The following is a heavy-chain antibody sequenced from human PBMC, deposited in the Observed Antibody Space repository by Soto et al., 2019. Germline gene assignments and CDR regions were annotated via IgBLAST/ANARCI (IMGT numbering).Heavy chain of an antibody. D-gene: IGHD4-4*01. CDR2: ISAYNGNT. CDR1: GYTFTSYG. Sequence: ASVKVSCKASGYTFTSYGISWVRQAPGQGLEWMGWISAYNGNTNYAQKLQGRVTMTTDTSTSTAYMELRSLRSDDTAVYYCARYRQHDYSNYYYYGMDVWGQGTTVTVSS. V-gene: IGHV1-18*01. J-gene: IGHJ6*02. CDR3: ARYRQHDYSNYYYYGMDV.